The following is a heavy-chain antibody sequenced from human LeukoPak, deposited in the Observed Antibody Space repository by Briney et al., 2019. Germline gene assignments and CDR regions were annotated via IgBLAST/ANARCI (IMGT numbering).Heavy chain of an antibody. Sequence: GGSLRLSCAASGFTFSSYWMHWVRQAPGKGLVWVSRINSDGSSTSYADSVKGRFTISRDNAKNTLYLQMNSLRAEDTAVYYCARPGGDIVATMPKFWGQGTLVTVSS. J-gene: IGHJ4*02. V-gene: IGHV3-74*01. CDR2: INSDGSST. CDR3: ARPGGDIVATMPKF. D-gene: IGHD5-12*01. CDR1: GFTFSSYW.